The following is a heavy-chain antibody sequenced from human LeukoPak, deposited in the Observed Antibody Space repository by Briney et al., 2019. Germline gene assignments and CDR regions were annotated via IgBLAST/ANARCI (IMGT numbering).Heavy chain of an antibody. J-gene: IGHJ6*02. Sequence: RGSLRLSCAVSGLTFSSYEMNWVRQAPGKGLEWVSYISSSGSTITYADSVKGRFNKSRDNAKSSLYLQMNSLRAEDTAVYYCARKEIGYYGMDVWGQGTTVTVSS. CDR1: GLTFSSYE. CDR3: ARKEIGYYGMDV. V-gene: IGHV3-48*03. D-gene: IGHD5-24*01. CDR2: ISSSGSTI.